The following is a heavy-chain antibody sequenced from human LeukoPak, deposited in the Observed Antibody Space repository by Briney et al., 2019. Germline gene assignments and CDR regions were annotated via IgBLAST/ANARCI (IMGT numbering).Heavy chain of an antibody. V-gene: IGHV3-30*02. CDR3: AKGPYYDFWSGYYGLGYYYMDV. Sequence: GGSLRLSCAASGFTFSSYGMHWVRQAPGKGLEWVAFIRYDGSNKYYADSVKGRFTISRDNSKNTLYLQMNSLRAEDTAVYYCAKGPYYDFWSGYYGLGYYYMDVWGKGTTVTVSS. CDR2: IRYDGSNK. D-gene: IGHD3-3*01. J-gene: IGHJ6*03. CDR1: GFTFSSYG.